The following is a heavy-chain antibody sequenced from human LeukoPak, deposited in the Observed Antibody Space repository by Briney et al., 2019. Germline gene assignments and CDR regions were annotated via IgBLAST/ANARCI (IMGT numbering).Heavy chain of an antibody. V-gene: IGHV3-21*01. CDR3: ARDAQWLVPEGYFYYMDV. CDR2: ISSRSTNI. J-gene: IGHJ6*03. D-gene: IGHD6-19*01. CDR1: GFTFSRYS. Sequence: NPGGSLRLSCAGSGFTFSRYSMNWFCQAPGKGLERVSSISSRSTNIFYADSVKGRFTISRDNAKNSLYLQMNSLGAEDTAVYYCARDAQWLVPEGYFYYMDVWGKGTTVTVSS.